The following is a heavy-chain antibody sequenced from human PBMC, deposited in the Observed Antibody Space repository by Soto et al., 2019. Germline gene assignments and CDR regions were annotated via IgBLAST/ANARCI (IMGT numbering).Heavy chain of an antibody. D-gene: IGHD2-15*01. V-gene: IGHV4-30-4*01. CDR1: GGSISSGDYY. Sequence: SETLSLTCTVSGGSISSGDYYWSWIRQPPGKGLEWIGHIYYSGSTYYNPSLKSRVTISVDTSKNQFSLKLSSVTAADTAVYYCARDQGYCSGGSCYGENYYYYGMDVWGQGTTVTVSS. CDR3: ARDQGYCSGGSCYGENYYYYGMDV. J-gene: IGHJ6*02. CDR2: IYYSGST.